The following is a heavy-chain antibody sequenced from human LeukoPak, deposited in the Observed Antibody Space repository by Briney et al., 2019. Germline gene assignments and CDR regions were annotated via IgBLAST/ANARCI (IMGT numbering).Heavy chain of an antibody. J-gene: IGHJ4*02. CDR3: AGTPTDGSGWFFDY. Sequence: GGSLRLFCAASGFTVNTNYMSWVRQATGKGLEWVSVIHPGGLIDYADSVKGRFTISRDIPKNTLFLQMNWLRPEDTAVYYCAGTPTDGSGWFFDYWGQGILVTVSS. V-gene: IGHV3-66*02. CDR2: IHPGGLI. D-gene: IGHD6-19*01. CDR1: GFTVNTNY.